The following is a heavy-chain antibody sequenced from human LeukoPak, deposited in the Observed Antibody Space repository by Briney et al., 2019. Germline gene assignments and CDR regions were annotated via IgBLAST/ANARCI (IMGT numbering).Heavy chain of an antibody. CDR2: IIPILGIA. J-gene: IGHJ5*02. V-gene: IGHV1-69*04. Sequence: SVKVSCKASGGTFSSYAISWVRQAPGQGLEWMGRIIPILGIANYAQKFQGRVTITADKSTSTAYMELSSLRSEDTAVYYCAIRYGSGTVGVLDPWGQGTLVTVSS. CDR1: GGTFSSYA. D-gene: IGHD3-10*01. CDR3: AIRYGSGTVGVLDP.